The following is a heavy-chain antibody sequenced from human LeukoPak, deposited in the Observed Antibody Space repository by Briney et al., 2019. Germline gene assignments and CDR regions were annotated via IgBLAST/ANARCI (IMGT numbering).Heavy chain of an antibody. CDR1: GYTFTSYY. J-gene: IGHJ4*02. CDR3: AREASSGWSQGLDY. Sequence: PGASVRVSCKASGYTFTSYYMHGVRQAPGQGLEWVGIINPSGGSTSYAQKFQGRVTMTRDTSTSTVYMELSSLRSEDTAVYYCAREASSGWSQGLDYWGQGTLVTVSS. V-gene: IGHV1-46*01. D-gene: IGHD6-19*01. CDR2: INPSGGST.